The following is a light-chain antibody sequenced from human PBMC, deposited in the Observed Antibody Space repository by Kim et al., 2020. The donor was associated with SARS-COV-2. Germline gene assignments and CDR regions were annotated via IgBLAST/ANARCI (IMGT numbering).Light chain of an antibody. CDR2: ATS. CDR3: QQSYSNIIT. V-gene: IGKV1-39*01. CDR1: QIIGSY. Sequence: ASVGDRVTITCRAGQIIGSYLNWYQQKPGKAPKLLIYATSSLQSGVPSRFSGSGSGTDFSLTINSLQPEDFALYYCQQSYSNIITFGGGTKVDIK. J-gene: IGKJ4*01.